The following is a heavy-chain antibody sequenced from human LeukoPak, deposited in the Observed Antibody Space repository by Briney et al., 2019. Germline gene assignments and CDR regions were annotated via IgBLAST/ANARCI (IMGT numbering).Heavy chain of an antibody. D-gene: IGHD1-26*01. J-gene: IGHJ3*02. CDR1: GFSFSTHS. CDR2: INLDGTDI. Sequence: GGSLTLSCAASGFSFSTHSMNWVRQAPGKGLEWISFINLDGTDIHYGESVKGRFTISRDNAKNSLYLQMHTLRAEDTAVYYCAGDGVGVLPGDAFDIWSQGTMVTVSS. V-gene: IGHV3-21*05. CDR3: AGDGVGVLPGDAFDI.